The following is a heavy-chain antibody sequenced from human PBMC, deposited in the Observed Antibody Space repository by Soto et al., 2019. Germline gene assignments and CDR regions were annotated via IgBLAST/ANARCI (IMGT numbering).Heavy chain of an antibody. CDR3: AKAYSSSSFYYYYYMDV. D-gene: IGHD6-6*01. Sequence: PGGSLRHSCAASGFTFDDYAMHWVRQATGKGLEWVSGISWNSGSIGYADSVKGRFTISRDNAKNSLYLQMNSLRAEDTALYYCAKAYSSSSFYYYYYMDVWGKGTTVTVSS. CDR1: GFTFDDYA. CDR2: ISWNSGSI. J-gene: IGHJ6*03. V-gene: IGHV3-9*01.